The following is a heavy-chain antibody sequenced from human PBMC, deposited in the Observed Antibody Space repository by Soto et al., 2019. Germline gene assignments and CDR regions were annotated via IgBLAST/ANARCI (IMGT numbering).Heavy chain of an antibody. CDR3: ARDVGYCSGGSCYYYYGMDV. CDR1: GGSFSSYA. J-gene: IGHJ6*02. V-gene: IGHV1-69*01. Sequence: QVQLVQSGAEVKKPGTSVKVSCKASGGSFSSYAISWVRQAPGQGLEWMGGIIPIFGTANYAQKFQGRVTITADESTSTAYMELSSLRSEDTAVYYCARDVGYCSGGSCYYYYGMDVWGQGTTVTVSS. D-gene: IGHD2-15*01. CDR2: IIPIFGTA.